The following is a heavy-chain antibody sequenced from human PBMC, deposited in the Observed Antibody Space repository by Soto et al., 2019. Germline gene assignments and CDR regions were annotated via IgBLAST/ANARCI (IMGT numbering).Heavy chain of an antibody. CDR1: GYTFTSYY. Sequence: GASVKVSCKASGYTFTSYYMHWVRQAPGQGLEWMGIINPSGGSTSYAQKFQGRVTMTRDTSTSTVYMELSSLRSEDTAVYYCAREDIVLVPAASPFDYWGQGTLVTVSS. CDR3: AREDIVLVPAASPFDY. D-gene: IGHD2-2*01. V-gene: IGHV1-46*01. CDR2: INPSGGST. J-gene: IGHJ4*02.